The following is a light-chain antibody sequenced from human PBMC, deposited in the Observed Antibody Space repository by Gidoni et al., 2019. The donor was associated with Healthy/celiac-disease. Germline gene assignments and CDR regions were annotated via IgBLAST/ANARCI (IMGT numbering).Light chain of an antibody. CDR3: QQYGSSPLT. J-gene: IGKJ4*01. Sequence: VLTQSPGTLSLSPGERATLACRASQSVSSSYLAWYQQKPGQAPRLLNDGASSRATGIPDRFSGSGSGTDFTLTISRLEPEDFAVYYCQQYGSSPLTFGGGTKVEIK. V-gene: IGKV3-20*01. CDR1: QSVSSSY. CDR2: GAS.